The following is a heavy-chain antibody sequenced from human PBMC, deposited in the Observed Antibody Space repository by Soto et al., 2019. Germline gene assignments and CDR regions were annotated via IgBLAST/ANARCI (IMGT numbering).Heavy chain of an antibody. J-gene: IGHJ6*02. CDR2: IYYSGST. Sequence: SETLSLTCTVSGGSISSYYWSWIRQPPGKGLEWIGYIYYSGSTNYNPSLKSRVTISVDTSKNQFSLKLSSVTAAETAVYYCARDLGFGELYPYYYYGMDVWGQGTTVTVSS. V-gene: IGHV4-59*01. CDR3: ARDLGFGELYPYYYYGMDV. D-gene: IGHD3-10*01. CDR1: GGSISSYY.